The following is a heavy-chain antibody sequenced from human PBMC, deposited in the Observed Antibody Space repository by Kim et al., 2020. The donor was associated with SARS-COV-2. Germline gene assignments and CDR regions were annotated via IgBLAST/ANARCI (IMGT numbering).Heavy chain of an antibody. CDR2: ISGSGGST. D-gene: IGHD3-10*01. J-gene: IGHJ4*02. V-gene: IGHV3-23*01. CDR3: AKDYYAPEIWFGEFHHAEYDY. Sequence: VGSLRLSCAASGFTFSSYAMSWVRQAPGKGLEWVSAISGSGGSTYYADSVKGRFTISRDNSKNTLYLQMNSLRAEDTAVYYCAKDYYAPEIWFGEFHHAEYDYWGQGTLVTVSS. CDR1: GFTFSSYA.